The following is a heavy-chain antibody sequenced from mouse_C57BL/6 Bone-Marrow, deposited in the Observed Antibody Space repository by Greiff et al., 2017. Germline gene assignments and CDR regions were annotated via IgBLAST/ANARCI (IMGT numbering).Heavy chain of an antibody. CDR3: AREGYCSSYRRVRYYYAMDY. V-gene: IGHV1-81*01. J-gene: IGHJ4*01. CDR2: IYPRSGNT. Sequence: VKLQESGAELARPGASVKLSCKASGYTFTSYGISWVKQRTGQGLEWIGEIYPRSGNTYYNEKFKGKDTLTADKSSSTAYMELRSLTSEDSAVYFCAREGYCSSYRRVRYYYAMDYWGQGTSVTVSS. CDR1: GYTFTSYG. D-gene: IGHD1-1*01.